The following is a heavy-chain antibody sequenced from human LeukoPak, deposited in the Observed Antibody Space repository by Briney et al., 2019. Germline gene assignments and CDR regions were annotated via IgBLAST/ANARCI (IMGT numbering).Heavy chain of an antibody. Sequence: SEALSLTCTVSGGSISSYYWSWIRQPPGKGLEWIGYIYYSGSTNYNPSLKSRVTISVDKSKNQFSLKLSSVTAADTAVYYCARKTARRTSDYWGQGTLVTVSS. CDR1: GGSISSYY. J-gene: IGHJ4*02. V-gene: IGHV4-59*12. CDR3: ARKTARRTSDY. CDR2: IYYSGST. D-gene: IGHD6-6*01.